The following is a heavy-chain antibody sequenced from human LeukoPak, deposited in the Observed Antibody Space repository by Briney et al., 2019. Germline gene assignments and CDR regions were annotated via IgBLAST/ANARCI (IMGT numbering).Heavy chain of an antibody. CDR3: AIPDCSGGSCYSLFAFDI. D-gene: IGHD2-15*01. Sequence: PGGSLRLSCAASGFTFSSYGMSWVRQAPGKGLEWVSSISSSSSYIYYADSVKGRFTISRDNSKNTLYLQMNSLRAEDTAVYYCAIPDCSGGSCYSLFAFDIWGQGTMVTVSS. CDR1: GFTFSSYG. V-gene: IGHV3-21*01. J-gene: IGHJ3*02. CDR2: ISSSSSYI.